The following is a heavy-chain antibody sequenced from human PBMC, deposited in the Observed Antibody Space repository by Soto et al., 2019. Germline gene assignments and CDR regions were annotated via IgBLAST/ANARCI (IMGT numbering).Heavy chain of an antibody. CDR3: ASTIVLVPAAISYYYYYGMDV. Sequence: SETLSLTCTVSGGSISSSSYYWGWIRQPPGKGLEWIGSIHYSGSTYYNPSLKSRVSISVDTSKNQFSLKLSSVTAADTAVYYCASTIVLVPAAISYYYYYGMDVWGQGTTVTVSS. CDR2: IHYSGST. V-gene: IGHV4-39*01. J-gene: IGHJ6*02. D-gene: IGHD2-2*02. CDR1: GGSISSSSYY.